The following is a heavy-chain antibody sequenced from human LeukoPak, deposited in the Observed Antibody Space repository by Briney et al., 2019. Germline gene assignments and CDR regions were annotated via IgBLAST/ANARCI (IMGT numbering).Heavy chain of an antibody. CDR2: IYHSGST. CDR1: GYSISSGYY. D-gene: IGHD6-19*01. J-gene: IGHJ4*02. V-gene: IGHV4-38-2*02. Sequence: SETLSLTCTVSGYSISSGYYWGWIRQPPGKGLEWIGSIYHSGSTYYNPSLKSRVTISVDTSKNQFSLKLSSVTAADTAVYYCARGEGEAVAGTYFDYWGQGTLVTVSS. CDR3: ARGEGEAVAGTYFDY.